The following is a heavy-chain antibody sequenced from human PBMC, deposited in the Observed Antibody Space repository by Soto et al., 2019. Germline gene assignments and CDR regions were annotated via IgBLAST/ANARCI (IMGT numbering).Heavy chain of an antibody. J-gene: IGHJ5*02. CDR3: ARDRYGSSTSCINWFDP. CDR1: GGTFSSYA. D-gene: IGHD2-2*01. CDR2: IIPIFGTA. V-gene: IGHV1-69*13. Sequence: SLQVSCKASGGTFSSYAISWVRQAPGQGLEWMGGIIPIFGTANYAQKFQGRVTITADESTSTAYMELSSLRSEDTAVYYCARDRYGSSTSCINWFDPWGQGTLVTGSS.